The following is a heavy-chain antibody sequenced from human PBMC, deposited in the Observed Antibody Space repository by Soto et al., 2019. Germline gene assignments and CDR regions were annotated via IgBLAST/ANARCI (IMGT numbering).Heavy chain of an antibody. CDR3: ATDVRGSMSSQLES. D-gene: IGHD2-2*01. J-gene: IGHJ4*02. Sequence: EVQLVESGGGLVLPGTSLRLSCAASGITFDDHAMHWVRQAPGKGLEWVSGVSWNSGIVGYADSVKGRFTISRDNAKNSLFLQLNSLRVEDTALYYYATDVRGSMSSQLESWGQGTLVSVSS. CDR1: GITFDDHA. V-gene: IGHV3-9*01. CDR2: VSWNSGIV.